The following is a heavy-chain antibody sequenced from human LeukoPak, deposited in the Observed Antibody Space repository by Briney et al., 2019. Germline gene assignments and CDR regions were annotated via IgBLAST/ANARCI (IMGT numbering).Heavy chain of an antibody. CDR1: GYTFTGYY. CDR3: AREGLYSSSSDXDX. J-gene: IGHJ4*02. CDR2: LNPKTGDT. Sequence: GASVKVSCRSSGYTFTGYYVHWVRQAPGQGLQWMGYLNPKTGDTKYAQNLQGRVTMTRDTSISTAYMELSGLRSDDTAVYYCAREGLYSSSSDXDXXGQGXXVTV. V-gene: IGHV1-2*02. D-gene: IGHD6-13*01.